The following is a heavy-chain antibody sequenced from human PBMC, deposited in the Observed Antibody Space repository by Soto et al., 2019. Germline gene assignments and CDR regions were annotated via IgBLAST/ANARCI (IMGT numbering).Heavy chain of an antibody. CDR3: ARDYFDSSDYTTNWFDP. CDR2: IYHTGNA. J-gene: IGHJ5*02. V-gene: IGHV4-39*01. Sequence: PSETLSLTCSVSGDPISNSRFYWAWIRQPPGEGLEWIGSIYHTGNAYYNPSLKSRVTIFVDTSKNQFSLKLTSVTAADTALYYCARDYFDSSDYTTNWFDPWGQGTLVTVSS. CDR1: GDPISNSRFY. D-gene: IGHD3-22*01.